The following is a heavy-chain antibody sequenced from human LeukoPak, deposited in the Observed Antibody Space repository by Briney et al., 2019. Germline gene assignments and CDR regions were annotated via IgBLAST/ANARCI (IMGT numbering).Heavy chain of an antibody. CDR1: GYTLTELS. D-gene: IGHD4-11*01. CDR2: IIPSSGST. J-gene: IGHJ4*02. CDR3: ARSDYNDYRGLGF. V-gene: IGHV1-46*01. Sequence: GASVKVSCKVSGYTLTELSMHWMRQAPGQGLGWMGIIIPSSGSTTYAQKFQGRVTMTRDTSTSTVYMELSSLTSDDTAVYFCARSDYNDYRGLGFWGQGTLVTVSS.